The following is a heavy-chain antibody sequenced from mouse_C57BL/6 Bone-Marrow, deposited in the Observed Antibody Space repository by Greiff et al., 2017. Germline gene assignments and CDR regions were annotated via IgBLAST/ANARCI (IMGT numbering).Heavy chain of an antibody. CDR3: KGYAMDY. J-gene: IGHJ4*01. CDR2: IDPENGDT. V-gene: IGHV14-4*01. CDR1: GFNIKDDY. Sequence: EVKLMESGAELVRPGASVKLSCTASGFNIKDDYMHWVKQRPEQGLEWIGWIDPENGDTESASKFQGKATITADTSSNTAYLQLSSLTSEDTAVYYCKGYAMDYWGQGTSVTVSS.